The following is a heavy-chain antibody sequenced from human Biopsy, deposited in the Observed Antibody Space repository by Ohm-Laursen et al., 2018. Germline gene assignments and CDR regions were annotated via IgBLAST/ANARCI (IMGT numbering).Heavy chain of an antibody. CDR2: IKRDGSRS. CDR3: TRDTTYYAGTTYYDALDV. Sequence: SLRLSCAASGFTFSTYWMTWVRQAPGKGLEWVANIKRDGSRSNHADSVKGRFTISRDNAKNSLYLQMNSLRAEDTAVYYCTRDTTYYAGTTYYDALDVWGQGTTVTVSS. V-gene: IGHV3-7*01. J-gene: IGHJ3*01. CDR1: GFTFSTYW. D-gene: IGHD2/OR15-2a*01.